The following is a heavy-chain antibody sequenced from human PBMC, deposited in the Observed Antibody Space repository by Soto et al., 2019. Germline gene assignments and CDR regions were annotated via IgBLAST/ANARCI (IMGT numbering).Heavy chain of an antibody. J-gene: IGHJ5*02. V-gene: IGHV4-39*01. D-gene: IGHD6-13*01. Sequence: SETLSLTCTVSGGSISSSDSYWAWIRQPPGKGLEWLATIYYSGSIYYSPSLKSRATISVDTSKNQISLNLSSVTAADTALYYCARHRNNRGSWYWVDPWGQGTLVTVS. CDR3: ARHRNNRGSWYWVDP. CDR2: IYYSGSI. CDR1: GGSISSSDSY.